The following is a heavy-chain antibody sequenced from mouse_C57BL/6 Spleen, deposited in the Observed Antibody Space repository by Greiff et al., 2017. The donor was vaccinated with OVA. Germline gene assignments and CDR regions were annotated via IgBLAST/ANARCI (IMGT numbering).Heavy chain of an antibody. CDR1: GFTFSSYG. CDR3: ARLYYGYDEFDY. V-gene: IGHV5-6*02. D-gene: IGHD2-2*01. J-gene: IGHJ2*01. CDR2: ISSGGSYT. Sequence: EVMLVESGGDLVKPGGSLKLSCAASGFTFSSYGMSWVRQTPDKRLEWVATISSGGSYTYYPDSVKGRFTISRDNAKNTLYLQMSSLKSEDTAMYYCARLYYGYDEFDYWGQGTTLTVSS.